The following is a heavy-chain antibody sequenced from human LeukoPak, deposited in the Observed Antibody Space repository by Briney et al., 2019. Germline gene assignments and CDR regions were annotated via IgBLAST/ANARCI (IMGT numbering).Heavy chain of an antibody. CDR3: ARADCSSTSCYVQFDY. CDR1: GYAFTGYY. J-gene: IGHJ4*02. D-gene: IGHD2-2*01. Sequence: ASVKVSCKASGYAFTGYYIHWVRQAPGQGLEWMGWINPNSGGTNYAQKFQGRVTMTRDTSISTAYMELSRLRSDDTAVYYCARADCSSTSCYVQFDYWGQGTLVTVSS. V-gene: IGHV1-2*02. CDR2: INPNSGGT.